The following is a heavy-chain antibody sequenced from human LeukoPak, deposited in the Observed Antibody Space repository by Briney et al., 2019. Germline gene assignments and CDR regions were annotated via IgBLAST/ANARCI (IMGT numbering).Heavy chain of an antibody. V-gene: IGHV4-31*03. Sequence: SETLSLTCTVSGGSISSSSYYWGWIRQHPGKGLEWIGYIFHSGSAYYNPSLRSRVTISIDTSKNQISLNLASVTAADTAVYFCARNDRMGGYAPHWFDPWGQGTLVTVSS. CDR3: ARNDRMGGYAPHWFDP. D-gene: IGHD5-12*01. CDR2: IFHSGSA. CDR1: GGSISSSSYY. J-gene: IGHJ5*02.